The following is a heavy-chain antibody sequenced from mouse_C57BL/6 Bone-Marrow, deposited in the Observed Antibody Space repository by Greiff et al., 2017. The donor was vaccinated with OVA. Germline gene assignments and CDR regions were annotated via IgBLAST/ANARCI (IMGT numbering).Heavy chain of an antibody. CDR2: IWTGRGT. J-gene: IGHJ2*01. Sequence: VHLVESGPGLVAPSQSLSITCTVSGFSLTSYAISWVRQPPGKGLDWLGVIWTGRGTNYNSALKSILSISKDNSKSQGFLKMNSLQTDDTARYYCARTYGSLYYFDDWGQGTTLTVSS. CDR1: GFSLTSYA. V-gene: IGHV2-9-1*01. CDR3: ARTYGSLYYFDD. D-gene: IGHD1-1*01.